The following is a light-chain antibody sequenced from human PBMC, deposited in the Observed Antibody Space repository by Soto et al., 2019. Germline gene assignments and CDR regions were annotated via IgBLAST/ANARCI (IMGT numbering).Light chain of an antibody. J-gene: IGLJ1*01. CDR1: HIGTKG. CDR3: QAWDSISDQYV. V-gene: IGLV3-21*02. Sequence: SYERSPPPSVTVATGQMDSITYGGNHIGTKGVHWYQQKPGQAHVVVVYDDSDRPSGIPERFSGSNSANKATLTISRVEAGDEADYFCQAWDSISDQYVFGPGTKVTV. CDR2: DDS.